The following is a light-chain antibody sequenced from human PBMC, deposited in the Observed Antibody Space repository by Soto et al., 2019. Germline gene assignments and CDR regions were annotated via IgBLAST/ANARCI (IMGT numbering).Light chain of an antibody. V-gene: IGLV3-21*02. J-gene: IGLJ2*01. CDR2: DDS. Sequence: SYELTQPPSVSVAPGQTARITCGGNNIGRERVHWYQQKSGQAPVLVVFDDSDRPSGIPERFSGSNSDNTATLTISRVEGGDEADYYCQVWSSASDPVVFGGGTKLTVL. CDR3: QVWSSASDPVV. CDR1: NIGRER.